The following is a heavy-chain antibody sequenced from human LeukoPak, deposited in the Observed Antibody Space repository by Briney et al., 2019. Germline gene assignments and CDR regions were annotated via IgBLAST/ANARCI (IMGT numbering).Heavy chain of an antibody. J-gene: IGHJ4*02. CDR1: GGSISSGSYY. D-gene: IGHD3-22*01. CDR2: IYTSGST. Sequence: SETLSLTCTVSGGSISSGSYYWRWLRQPAGKGLEWIGRIYTSGSTNYNPSLKSRVTISIDTSKNQFSLRLSSVTAADTAVYYCARDHPHYYDSSGYTFDYWGQGTLVTVSS. CDR3: ARDHPHYYDSSGYTFDY. V-gene: IGHV4-61*02.